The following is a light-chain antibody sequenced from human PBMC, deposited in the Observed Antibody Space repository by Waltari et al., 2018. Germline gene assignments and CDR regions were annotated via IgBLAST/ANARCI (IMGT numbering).Light chain of an antibody. Sequence: DIQMTQSPSTLSASVGDRVTITCRARQSISGLLAWYQQKPGKAPKLLIYEASGLESGVPSRFSGSGSGTEFTLIINSVQPDDVATFYCQQYNRYPWTFGRGTKVEIK. CDR3: QQYNRYPWT. V-gene: IGKV1-5*03. CDR2: EAS. J-gene: IGKJ1*01. CDR1: QSISGL.